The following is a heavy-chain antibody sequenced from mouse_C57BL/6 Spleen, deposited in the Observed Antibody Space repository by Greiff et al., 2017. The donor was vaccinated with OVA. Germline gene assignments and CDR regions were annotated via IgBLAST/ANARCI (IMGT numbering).Heavy chain of an antibody. CDR1: GYTFTSYW. CDR2: IDPSDSET. J-gene: IGHJ4*01. V-gene: IGHV1-52*01. CDR3: AITRYYYAMDY. Sequence: QVQLQQPGAELVRPGSSVKLSCKASGYTFTSYWMHWVKQRPIQGLEWIGNIDPSDSETHYNQQFKDKATLTVDKSSSTAYMQLSSLTSEDSAVYYCAITRYYYAMDYWGQGTSVTVSS.